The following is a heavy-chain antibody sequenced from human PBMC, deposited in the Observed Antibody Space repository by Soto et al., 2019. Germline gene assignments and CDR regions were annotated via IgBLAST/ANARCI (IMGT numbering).Heavy chain of an antibody. Sequence: ASVKVSCKASGYTFTSYGINWVRQAPGQGLEWMGWISAYNGNTNYAQKLQGRVTMTTDTSTSTAYMELRSLRSDDTAVYYCARPGIAVAGSYYYYGMDVWGQGTTVTVSS. D-gene: IGHD6-19*01. CDR1: GYTFTSYG. J-gene: IGHJ6*02. CDR3: ARPGIAVAGSYYYYGMDV. V-gene: IGHV1-18*01. CDR2: ISAYNGNT.